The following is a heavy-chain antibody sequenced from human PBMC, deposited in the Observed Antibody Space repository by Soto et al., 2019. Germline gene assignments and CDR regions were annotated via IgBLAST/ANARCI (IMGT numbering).Heavy chain of an antibody. D-gene: IGHD6-13*01. CDR3: ARGSSWLDY. V-gene: IGHV4-59*01. CDR2: IYYSGST. Sequence: QVQLQESGPGLVKPSETLSLTCTVSGGSIRSYYWSWIRQPPGKGLEWIGYIYYSGSTSYNPSLKSLVTISVDTSKNQFSLKLTSVTAADTAVYYCARGSSWLDYWGQGTLVTVSS. CDR1: GGSIRSYY. J-gene: IGHJ4*02.